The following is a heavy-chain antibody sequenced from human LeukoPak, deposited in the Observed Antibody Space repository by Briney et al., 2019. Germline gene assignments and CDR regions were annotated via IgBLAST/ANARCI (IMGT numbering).Heavy chain of an antibody. Sequence: PSETLSLTCTVSGGSISSSSYYWGWIRQPPGKGLEWIGSIYYSGSTYYNPSLKSRVTISVDTSKNQFSLKLSSVTAADTAVYYCARYVQLVSAFDIWGQGTMVTVSS. CDR2: IYYSGST. V-gene: IGHV4-39*07. CDR3: ARYVQLVSAFDI. J-gene: IGHJ3*02. CDR1: GGSISSSSYY. D-gene: IGHD6-13*01.